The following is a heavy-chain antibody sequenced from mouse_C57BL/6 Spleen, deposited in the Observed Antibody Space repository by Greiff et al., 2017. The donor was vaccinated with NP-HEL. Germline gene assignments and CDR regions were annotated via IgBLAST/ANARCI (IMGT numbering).Heavy chain of an antibody. J-gene: IGHJ4*01. D-gene: IGHD2-3*01. Sequence: QVQLQQPGAELVKPGASVKLSCKASGYTFTSYWMHWVKQRPGQGLEWIGMIHPNSGSTNYNEKFKSKATLTVDKSSSTAYMQLSSLTSEDSAVYYCARYDGYYVNAMDYWGQGTSVTVSS. CDR3: ARYDGYYVNAMDY. CDR2: IHPNSGST. CDR1: GYTFTSYW. V-gene: IGHV1-64*01.